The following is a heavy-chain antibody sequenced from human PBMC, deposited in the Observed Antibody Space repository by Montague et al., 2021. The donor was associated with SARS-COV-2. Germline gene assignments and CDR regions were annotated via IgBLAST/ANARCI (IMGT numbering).Heavy chain of an antibody. J-gene: IGHJ6*02. D-gene: IGHD2-21*02. Sequence: TLSLTCSVSGDSINSGPYFWNWIRQPAGKGLEWIGRTYTRGGTHSNPSLESRVTISTGTSKNQLSLELSSVTVADTAVYYCARGSRVTAPTLLSGMDVWGQGTTVTVSS. CDR3: ARGSRVTAPTLLSGMDV. CDR2: TYTRGGT. V-gene: IGHV4-61*02. CDR1: GDSINSGPYF.